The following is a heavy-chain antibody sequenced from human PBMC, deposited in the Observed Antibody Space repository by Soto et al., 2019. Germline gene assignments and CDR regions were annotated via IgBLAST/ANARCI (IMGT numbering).Heavy chain of an antibody. V-gene: IGHV3-33*01. CDR3: ARGLLGQTYSYYYIDI. CDR2: TWYDGSNQ. CDR1: GFTFNTFA. D-gene: IGHD1-26*01. J-gene: IGHJ6*03. Sequence: QVHLVESGGGVVQPGRSLRVSCAASGFTFNTFAMHWVRQAPGKGLEWVASTWYDGSNQYYGDSVRGRFTISRDNSKDTLYLQMNSLRAEDTAVYYCARGLLGQTYSYYYIDIWGTGTTGTVSS.